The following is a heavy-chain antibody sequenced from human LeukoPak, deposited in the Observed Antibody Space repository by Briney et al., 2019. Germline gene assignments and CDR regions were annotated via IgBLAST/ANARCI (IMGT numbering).Heavy chain of an antibody. CDR2: ISGDGGST. V-gene: IGHV3-43*02. CDR1: GFTFDDYA. J-gene: IGHJ4*02. Sequence: PGGSLRLSCAASGFTFDDYAMHWVRQAPGKGLEWVSLISGDGGSTYYADSVKGRFTISRDNSKNSLYLQMSSLRTDDTALYYRAKDIYGGNSGHFDYWGQGTLVTVSS. D-gene: IGHD4-23*01. CDR3: AKDIYGGNSGHFDY.